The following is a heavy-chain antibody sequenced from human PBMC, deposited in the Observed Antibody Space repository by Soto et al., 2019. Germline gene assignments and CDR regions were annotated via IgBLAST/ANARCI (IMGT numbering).Heavy chain of an antibody. CDR1: GFTFTSSA. CDR3: AADSSSWSFDY. Sequence: GASVKVSCKASGFTFTSSAVQCVRQARGQRLEWIGWIVVGSGNTNYAQKFQERVTITRDMSTSTAYMELSSLRSEDTAVYYCAADSSSWSFDYWVQGTLVTVSS. D-gene: IGHD6-13*01. V-gene: IGHV1-58*01. J-gene: IGHJ4*02. CDR2: IVVGSGNT.